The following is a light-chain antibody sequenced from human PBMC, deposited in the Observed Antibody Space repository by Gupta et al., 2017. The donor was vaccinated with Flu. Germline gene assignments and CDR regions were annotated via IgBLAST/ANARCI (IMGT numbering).Light chain of an antibody. J-gene: IGLJ1*01. CDR1: SNDVGGSNR. CDR2: DVT. Sequence: QSALTQPRSAAASPGPSVTISSTASSNDVGGSNRVSWYQQRPGNAPKLLLYDVTARPSGVPERFSGSKSGNTASLTISGLQADEEADYCCSSYAGMVTWVFGAGTTVTVL. V-gene: IGLV2-11*01. CDR3: SSYAGMVTWV.